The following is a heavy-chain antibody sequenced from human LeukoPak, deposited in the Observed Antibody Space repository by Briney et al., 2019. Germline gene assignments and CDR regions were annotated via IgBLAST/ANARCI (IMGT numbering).Heavy chain of an antibody. CDR2: ISGSGANT. Sequence: GGSLRLSCAASGFTFSDHYMDWVRQAPGKGLEWVSAISGSGANTYYADSVKGRFTISRDNSKNTLYLQMNSLRAEDTAVYYCARTQTEYSYGHPYCFDYWGQGTLVTVSS. CDR3: ARTQTEYSYGHPYCFDY. J-gene: IGHJ4*02. CDR1: GFTFSDHY. D-gene: IGHD5-18*01. V-gene: IGHV3-23*01.